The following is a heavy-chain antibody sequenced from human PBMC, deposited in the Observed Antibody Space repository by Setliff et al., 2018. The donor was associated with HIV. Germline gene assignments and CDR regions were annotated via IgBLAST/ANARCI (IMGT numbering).Heavy chain of an antibody. CDR1: ELTFSNYA. V-gene: IGHV3-23*01. J-gene: IGHJ4*02. CDR3: ARAHDNHDSSGYSHDS. CDR2: LSGSGGST. Sequence: GGSLRLSCAASELTFSNYAMTWVRQAPGQGLEWVSSLSGSGGSTYYADSVKGRFTISRDNAKNMLFLQMNSLIAADTAVYYCARAHDNHDSSGYSHDSWGQGSLVTVSS. D-gene: IGHD3-22*01.